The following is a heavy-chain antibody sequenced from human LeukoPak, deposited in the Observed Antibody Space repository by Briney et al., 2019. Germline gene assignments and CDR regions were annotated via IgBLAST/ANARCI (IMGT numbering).Heavy chain of an antibody. CDR3: AKDTPSGGVTTSYYFDY. CDR2: ISGSGGST. D-gene: IGHD4-17*01. V-gene: IGHV3-23*01. J-gene: IGHJ4*02. Sequence: ETLSLTCAVYGGSFSGYYWSWVRQAPGKGLEWVSAISGSGGSTYYADSVKGRFTISRDNSKNTLYLQMNSLRAEDTAVYYCAKDTPSGGVTTSYYFDYWGQGTLVTVSS. CDR1: GGSFSGYY.